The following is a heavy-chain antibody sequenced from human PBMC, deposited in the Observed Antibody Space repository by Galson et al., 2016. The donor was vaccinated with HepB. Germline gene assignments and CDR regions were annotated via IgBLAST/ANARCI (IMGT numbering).Heavy chain of an antibody. CDR2: INPNSGGT. CDR1: GYTFTDYY. Sequence: SVKVSCKASGYTFTDYYMHWVRQAPGQGLEWMGWINPNSGGTNYAQKFQGRVTMTRATSISTAYMELSRLRSDGTAIYYCARDRYSGSYYVGAFDIWGQGTMVTVS. V-gene: IGHV1-2*02. CDR3: ARDRYSGSYYVGAFDI. J-gene: IGHJ3*02. D-gene: IGHD1-26*01.